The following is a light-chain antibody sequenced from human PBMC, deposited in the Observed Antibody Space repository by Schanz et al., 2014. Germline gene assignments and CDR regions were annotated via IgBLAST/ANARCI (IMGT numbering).Light chain of an antibody. Sequence: DIQMTQSPSSLSASVGDRVTITCQASQDISNYLNWYQQKPGKAPKLLIYDASNLETGVPSRFSGSGSGTNFSLTISSLQPEDFATYYCQQSHSTPWTFGQGTKVEIK. CDR2: DAS. CDR1: QDISNY. J-gene: IGKJ1*01. V-gene: IGKV1-33*01. CDR3: QQSHSTPWT.